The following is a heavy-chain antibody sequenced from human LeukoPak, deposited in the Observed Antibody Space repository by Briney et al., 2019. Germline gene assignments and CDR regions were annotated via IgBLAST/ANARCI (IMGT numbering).Heavy chain of an antibody. D-gene: IGHD7-27*01. Sequence: KSGGSLRLSCAASGFTFSSSTMNWVRQAPGKGLEWVSSIISSSSYMYYADSVKGRFTISRDNTKNSLFLQMDSLRTEDTAVYYCVRDAMGTIPLIWGQGTLVAVSS. CDR2: IISSSSYM. CDR1: GFTFSSST. CDR3: VRDAMGTIPLI. V-gene: IGHV3-21*01. J-gene: IGHJ4*02.